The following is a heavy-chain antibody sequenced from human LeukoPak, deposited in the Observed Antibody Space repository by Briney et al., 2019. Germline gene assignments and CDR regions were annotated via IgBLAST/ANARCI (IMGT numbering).Heavy chain of an antibody. CDR3: AKGRGSGWYVCEN. D-gene: IGHD6-19*01. V-gene: IGHV3-23*01. Sequence: GGSLRLSCAASGFTFSSYAMNWVRQAPGKGPEWVSAITGSGDTTFYADSVKGRFTVSRDNSKNTLYLQMNSLRAEDTAVYYCAKGRGSGWYVCENWGQGTLVTVSS. CDR2: ITGSGDTT. CDR1: GFTFSSYA. J-gene: IGHJ4*02.